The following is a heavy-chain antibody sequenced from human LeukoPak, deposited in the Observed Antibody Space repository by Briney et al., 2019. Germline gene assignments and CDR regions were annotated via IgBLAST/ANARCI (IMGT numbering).Heavy chain of an antibody. V-gene: IGHV3-64*01. CDR3: AKDLDSSGYYIY. Sequence: GGSLRLSCAASGFTFSSYAMHWVRQAPGKGLEYVSAISSNGGSTYYANSVKGRFTIPRDNSKNTLYLQMNSLRAEDTAVYYCAKDLDSSGYYIYWGQGTLVTVSS. J-gene: IGHJ4*02. CDR1: GFTFSSYA. CDR2: ISSNGGST. D-gene: IGHD3-22*01.